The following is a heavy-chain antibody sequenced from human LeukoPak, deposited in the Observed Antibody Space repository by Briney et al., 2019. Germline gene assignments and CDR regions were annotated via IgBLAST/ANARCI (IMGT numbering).Heavy chain of an antibody. CDR3: AREYPPRYYYDSSGYLDY. CDR2: IWYDGSNK. V-gene: IGHV3-33*01. Sequence: GGSLRLSCAASGFTLSSYGMHWVRQAPGKGLEWVAVIWYDGSNKYYADSVKGRFTISRDNSKNTLYLQMDSLRAEDTAVYYCAREYPPRYYYDSSGYLDYWGQGTLVTVSS. D-gene: IGHD3-22*01. J-gene: IGHJ4*02. CDR1: GFTLSSYG.